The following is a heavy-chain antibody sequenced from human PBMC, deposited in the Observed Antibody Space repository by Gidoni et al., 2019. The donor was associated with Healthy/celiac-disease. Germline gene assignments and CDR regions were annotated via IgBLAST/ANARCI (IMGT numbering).Heavy chain of an antibody. D-gene: IGHD6-6*01. Sequence: GRSLRLSCAASGFTFSSYAMHWVRQAPGKGLEWVAVISYDGSNKYYADSVKGRFTISRDNSKNTLYLQMNSLRAEDTAVYYCATDQYSTTGGAFDYWGQGTLVTVSS. CDR2: ISYDGSNK. J-gene: IGHJ4*02. CDR3: ATDQYSTTGGAFDY. V-gene: IGHV3-30-3*01. CDR1: GFTFSSYA.